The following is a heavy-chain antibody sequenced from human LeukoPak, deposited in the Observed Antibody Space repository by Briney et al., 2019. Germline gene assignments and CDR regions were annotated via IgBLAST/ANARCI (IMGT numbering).Heavy chain of an antibody. D-gene: IGHD3-10*01. Sequence: SETLSLTCTVSGDSMTNFYWKWTPHPPGKGLEWIGYLQHSGTHNYNPSLKRRLTMSVDTSKNQFSLKLTSVSAADTAMYFCAKTGSLMGRFFDYWGQGIQVIVSS. V-gene: IGHV4-59*01. CDR3: AKTGSLMGRFFDY. CDR2: LQHSGTH. J-gene: IGHJ4*02. CDR1: GDSMTNFY.